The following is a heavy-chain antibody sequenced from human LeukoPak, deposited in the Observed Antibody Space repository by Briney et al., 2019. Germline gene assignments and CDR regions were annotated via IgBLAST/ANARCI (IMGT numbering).Heavy chain of an antibody. CDR2: INTNTGNP. V-gene: IGHV7-4-1*02. CDR1: GYTFTSYA. D-gene: IGHD3-16*01. CDR3: ARDRPPYDYVWGPRIWFDP. Sequence: ASVKVPCKASGYTFTSYAMNWVRQAPGQGLEWMGWINTNTGNPTYAQGFTGRFVFSLDTSVSTAYLQISSLKAEDTAVYYCARDRPPYDYVWGPRIWFDPWGQGTLVTVSS. J-gene: IGHJ5*02.